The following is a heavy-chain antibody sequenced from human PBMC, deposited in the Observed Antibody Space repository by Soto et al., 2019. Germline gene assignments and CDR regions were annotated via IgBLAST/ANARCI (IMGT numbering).Heavy chain of an antibody. CDR3: KRDRGGGGGY. D-gene: IGHD3-16*01. V-gene: IGHV3-74*01. J-gene: IGHJ4*02. CDR2: TNEDGSTI. Sequence: EVQLVESGGGLVQPGGSLRLSCAASGFTFSSYWMHWVRQAPGKGLVWVSRTNEDGSTINYADSVKGRFTISRDNAKNTLYLEMNGLRAEDTAVYYCKRDRGGGGGYWGQGTLVTVSS. CDR1: GFTFSSYW.